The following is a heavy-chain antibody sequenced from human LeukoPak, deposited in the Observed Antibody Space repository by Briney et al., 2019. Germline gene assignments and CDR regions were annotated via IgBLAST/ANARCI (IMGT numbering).Heavy chain of an antibody. J-gene: IGHJ4*02. CDR1: GFIFSSYA. D-gene: IGHD6-13*01. Sequence: GGSLRLSCAASGFIFSSYAMSGVPQTPGKGLEWVSRISESGGSTYYADSVKGRFTISRDNSKNTLYLQMNSLRAEDTAVYYCAKDRGSSWYGTSDYWGQGTLVTASS. CDR2: ISESGGST. V-gene: IGHV3-23*01. CDR3: AKDRGSSWYGTSDY.